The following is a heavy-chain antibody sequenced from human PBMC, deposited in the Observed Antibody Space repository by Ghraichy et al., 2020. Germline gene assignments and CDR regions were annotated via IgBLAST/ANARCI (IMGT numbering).Heavy chain of an antibody. V-gene: IGHV3-7*01. D-gene: IGHD6-6*01. J-gene: IGHJ6*02. CDR2: IKQDGSEK. CDR1: GFTFSSYW. Sequence: GGSLRLSCAASGFTFSSYWMSWVRQAPGKGLEWVANIKQDGSEKYYVDSVKGRFTISRDNAKNSLYLQMNSLRAEDTAVYYCARDDPQRYSSSSWPLNYYYGMDVWGQGTTVTVSS. CDR3: ARDDPQRYSSSSWPLNYYYGMDV.